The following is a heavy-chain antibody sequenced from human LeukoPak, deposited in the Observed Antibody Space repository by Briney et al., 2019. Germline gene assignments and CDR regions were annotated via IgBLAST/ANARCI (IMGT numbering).Heavy chain of an antibody. CDR3: ARLKNYGDYGY. Sequence: ASVKVSCKASGYTFTSYGISWVRQAPGQGLEWMGWIYSYNGNTNYAQKFQGRVTMTTDTSTSTAYMELRSLRSDGTAVYYCARLKNYGDYGYWGQGTLVTVSS. D-gene: IGHD4-17*01. CDR1: GYTFTSYG. J-gene: IGHJ4*02. V-gene: IGHV1-18*01. CDR2: IYSYNGNT.